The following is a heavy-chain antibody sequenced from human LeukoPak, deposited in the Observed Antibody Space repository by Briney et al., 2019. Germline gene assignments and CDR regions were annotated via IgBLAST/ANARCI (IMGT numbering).Heavy chain of an antibody. CDR2: ISGSGGST. Sequence: GGSLRLSCAASGFTFSSYAMSWVRQAPGKGLEWVSSISGSGGSTYYADSVKGRFTVSRDNSKNTLHLQMNSLRAEDTAVYYCAKEGYSGSWYGWLDPWGQGTLVTVSS. V-gene: IGHV3-23*01. J-gene: IGHJ5*02. CDR1: GFTFSSYA. CDR3: AKEGYSGSWYGWLDP. D-gene: IGHD6-13*01.